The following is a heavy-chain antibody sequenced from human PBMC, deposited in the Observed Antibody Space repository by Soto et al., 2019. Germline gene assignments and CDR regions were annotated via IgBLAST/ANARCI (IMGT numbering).Heavy chain of an antibody. CDR3: AREAYGAHASFDY. J-gene: IGHJ4*02. Sequence: QLQLQESGSGLVKPSQTLSLTCAVSGGSISSGGYSGSWIRQPPGKGLEWIGDVYHSGSTYYNPSLKSRVTISVDRSKNQFSLKLSSVTAADTAVYYCAREAYGAHASFDYWGQGPLVTVSS. D-gene: IGHD4-17*01. CDR2: VYHSGST. CDR1: GGSISSGGYS. V-gene: IGHV4-30-2*01.